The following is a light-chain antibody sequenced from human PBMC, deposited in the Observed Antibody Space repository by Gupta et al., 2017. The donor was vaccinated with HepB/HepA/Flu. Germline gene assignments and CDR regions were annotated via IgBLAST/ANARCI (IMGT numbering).Light chain of an antibody. J-gene: IGLJ2*01. CDR1: TGAVTNGHY. V-gene: IGLV7-46*01. CDR3: LLDYSAARV. CDR2: NTN. Sequence: CGSNTGAVTNGHYPYWFQQKPGQVPRILIYNTNNKHSWTPGRFSGSLLGDKAALTLTGAQPEDEADYYCLLDYSAARVFGGGTKWTVL.